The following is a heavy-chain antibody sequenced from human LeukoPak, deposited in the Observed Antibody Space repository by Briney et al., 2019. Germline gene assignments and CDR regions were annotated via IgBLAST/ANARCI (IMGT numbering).Heavy chain of an antibody. V-gene: IGHV5-51*01. Sequence: GASLQISSKASGYSFPNYWIAWVRPMPEKGLEWMGIIYPGDSDTRYSPSFQGQVTISADKSISTAYLQWNSLKTSDTAMYYCARRDGGDSRWFDPWGQGTRVTVSS. D-gene: IGHD4-23*01. CDR1: GYSFPNYW. CDR2: IYPGDSDT. CDR3: ARRDGGDSRWFDP. J-gene: IGHJ5*02.